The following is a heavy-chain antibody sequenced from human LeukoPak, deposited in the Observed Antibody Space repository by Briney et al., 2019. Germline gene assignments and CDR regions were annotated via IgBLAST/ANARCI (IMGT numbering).Heavy chain of an antibody. D-gene: IGHD3-22*01. V-gene: IGHV3-30*04. CDR1: GFALTGYL. CDR2: MSFEGYV. Sequence: GGSLRLSCAASGFALTGYLVPWVRQAPGKGLEWVAVMSFEGYVYCAESLKDRFTVSRDNSKNIIYLHMNSLRAVDTALYYCVREGEHYHDHSASFYYWGQGTMVTVSS. J-gene: IGHJ4*02. CDR3: VREGEHYHDHSASFYY.